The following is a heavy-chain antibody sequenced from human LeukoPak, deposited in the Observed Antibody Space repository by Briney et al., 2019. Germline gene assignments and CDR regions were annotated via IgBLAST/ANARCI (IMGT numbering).Heavy chain of an antibody. D-gene: IGHD2-21*02. V-gene: IGHV3-21*01. J-gene: IGHJ3*02. CDR2: ISSSSSYI. CDR1: GFTFSSYS. CDR3: ARRCGGDCYAFDI. Sequence: GGSPRLSCAASGFTFSSYSMNWVRQAPGKGLEWVSSISSSSSYIYYADSVKGRFTISRDNAKNSLYLQMNSLRAEDTAVYYCARRCGGDCYAFDIWGQGTMVTVSS.